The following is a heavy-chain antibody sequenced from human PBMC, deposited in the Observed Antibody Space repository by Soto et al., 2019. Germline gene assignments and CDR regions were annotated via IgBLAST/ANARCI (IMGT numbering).Heavy chain of an antibody. V-gene: IGHV3-23*01. CDR3: AKAPPDTIFGSLAFDP. D-gene: IGHD3-3*01. CDR1: GFTFSSYA. CDR2: ISGSGGST. Sequence: GGSLSLSCAASGFTFSSYAISWVRQAPGKGLEWVSAISGSGGSTYYADSVKGRFTISRDNSKNTLYLQMNSLRAEDTAVYYCAKAPPDTIFGSLAFDPWGQGTLVTVYS. J-gene: IGHJ5*02.